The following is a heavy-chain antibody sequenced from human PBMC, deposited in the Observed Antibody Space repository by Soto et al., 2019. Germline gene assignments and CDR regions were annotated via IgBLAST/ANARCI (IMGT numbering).Heavy chain of an antibody. D-gene: IGHD4-17*01. CDR1: GFTFSSYS. CDR2: ISSSSSYI. CDR3: ARDRPGLSTGNLFDY. J-gene: IGHJ4*02. Sequence: GGSLRHSCAASGFTFSSYSMNWVRQAPGKGLEWVSSISSSSSYIYYADSVKGRFTISRDNAKNSLYLQMNSLRAEDTAVYYCARDRPGLSTGNLFDYWGQGTLVTVSS. V-gene: IGHV3-21*01.